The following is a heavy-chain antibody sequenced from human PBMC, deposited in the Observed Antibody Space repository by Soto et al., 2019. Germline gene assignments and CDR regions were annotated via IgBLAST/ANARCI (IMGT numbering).Heavy chain of an antibody. D-gene: IGHD6-6*01. J-gene: IGHJ4*02. CDR2: VYHRGST. Sequence: PSETLSLTCTFLGASINSSDWWTWVRQSPGRGLEWNASVYHRGSTNSNPSLRDRVIISVDKSRNQFSLKLTSVTAADTAMYYCARSSITPRLFMYPFDCWGQGTLVTVS. CDR3: ARSSITPRLFMYPFDC. V-gene: IGHV4-4*02. CDR1: GASINSSDW.